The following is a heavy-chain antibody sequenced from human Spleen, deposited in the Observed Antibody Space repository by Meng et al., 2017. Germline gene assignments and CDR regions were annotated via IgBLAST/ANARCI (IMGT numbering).Heavy chain of an antibody. CDR1: GGTFSSYA. D-gene: IGHD3-9*01. J-gene: IGHJ5*02. V-gene: IGHV1-69*05. Sequence: QVGQVCAAGKMPGSAVKVSRMSSGGTFSSYAISLERQALGQGLEWMGVIIPSFGTANYAQKFQGRVTITTDESTSTGYMELSSLRSDDTAVDYCSREPLAVTGYDTPKWFDPWGQGTLVTVSS. CDR2: IIPSFGTA. CDR3: SREPLAVTGYDTPKWFDP.